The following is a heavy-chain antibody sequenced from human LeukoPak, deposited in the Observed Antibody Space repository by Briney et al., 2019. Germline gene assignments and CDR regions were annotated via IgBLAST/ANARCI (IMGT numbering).Heavy chain of an antibody. CDR2: IHQSGTT. CDR3: ARFGSSRWFPYFVY. J-gene: IGHJ4*02. D-gene: IGHD6-13*01. V-gene: IGHV4-39*07. Sequence: SETLSLTCAVSGASISSSIHYWGWSRQPPGKGLEWIGYIHQSGTTSYNPSLKSRVTISVDTSKNQFSLKLTSVTAADTAVYYCARFGSSRWFPYFVYWGQGILVTVSS. CDR1: GASISSSIHY.